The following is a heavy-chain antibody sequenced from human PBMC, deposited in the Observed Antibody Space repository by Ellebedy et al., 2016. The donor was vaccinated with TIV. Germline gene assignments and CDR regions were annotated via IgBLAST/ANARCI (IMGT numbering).Heavy chain of an antibody. CDR2: INPNSGGT. J-gene: IGHJ6*02. CDR1: GYTFTGYY. CDR3: RVGASSHYYYYGMDV. V-gene: IGHV1-2*02. D-gene: IGHD1-26*01. Sequence: ASVKVSCXASGYTFTGYYMHWVRQAPGQGLEWMGWINPNSGGTNYAQKFQGRVTMTRDTSISTAYMELSSLRSEDTAVYYCRVGASSHYYYYGMDVWGQGTTVTVSS.